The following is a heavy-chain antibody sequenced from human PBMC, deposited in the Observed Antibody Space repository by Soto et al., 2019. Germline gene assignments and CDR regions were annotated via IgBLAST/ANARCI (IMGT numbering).Heavy chain of an antibody. Sequence: VQLVQSGAEVKKPGASVKVSCRTSGYSFPGYYIHWLRQAPGQGLQWMGWFNPNSGGANSAQTFQGRVTMTRDSSLSTVYMELSTLTSDDTAVYYCARASAPATSWFVYWGQGTLVTVSS. CDR1: GYSFPGYY. CDR3: ARASAPATSWFVY. J-gene: IGHJ4*02. D-gene: IGHD2-15*01. CDR2: FNPNSGGA. V-gene: IGHV1-2*02.